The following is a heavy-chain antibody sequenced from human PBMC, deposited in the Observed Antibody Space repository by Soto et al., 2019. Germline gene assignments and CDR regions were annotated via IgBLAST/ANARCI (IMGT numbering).Heavy chain of an antibody. D-gene: IGHD5-18*01. Sequence: QVQLQESGPGLVKPSQTLSLTCTVSGGSISSGGYYWSWIRQHPGKGLEWIGYIYYSGSTYYNPSLKSRVTISVDTSKNQFSLKLSSVTAADTAVYYCARTENVDTAMVVLSYWGQGTLVTVSS. CDR2: IYYSGST. V-gene: IGHV4-31*03. CDR3: ARTENVDTAMVVLSY. J-gene: IGHJ4*02. CDR1: GGSISSGGYY.